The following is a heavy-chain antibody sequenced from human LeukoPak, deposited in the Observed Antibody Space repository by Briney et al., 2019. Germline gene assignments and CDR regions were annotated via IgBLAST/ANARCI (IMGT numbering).Heavy chain of an antibody. Sequence: GGSLRLSCAASGFTLSDYYMSWIRQAPGKGLEWVSYIAGSSSHTDHADSVKGRFTVSRDNAKNSLYLQMSSLRDEDTAVYYCARDGKSVAGAIYYYGIDVWGQGTTVTVS. V-gene: IGHV3-11*05. J-gene: IGHJ6*02. CDR2: IAGSSSHT. CDR1: GFTLSDYY. D-gene: IGHD6-19*01. CDR3: ARDGKSVAGAIYYYGIDV.